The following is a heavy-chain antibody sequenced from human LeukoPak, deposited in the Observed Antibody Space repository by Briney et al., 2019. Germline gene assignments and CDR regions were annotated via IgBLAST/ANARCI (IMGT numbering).Heavy chain of an antibody. Sequence: GGSLRLSCAASGFTFDDYTMHWARQAPGKGLEWVSLISWGGGSTYYADSVKGRFTISRDNSKNSLYLQMNSLRTEDAALYYCAEDAGEAGLFDYWGQGTLVTVSS. V-gene: IGHV3-43*01. CDR2: ISWGGGST. J-gene: IGHJ4*02. CDR3: AEDAGEAGLFDY. CDR1: GFTFDDYT. D-gene: IGHD6-19*01.